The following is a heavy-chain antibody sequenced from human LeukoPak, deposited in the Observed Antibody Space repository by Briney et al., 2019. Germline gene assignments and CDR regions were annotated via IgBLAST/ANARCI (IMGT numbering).Heavy chain of an antibody. J-gene: IGHJ6*02. CDR2: ISSSSSYI. V-gene: IGHV3-21*01. CDR3: ARALSSGWYGGLYYYGMDV. D-gene: IGHD6-19*01. Sequence: GGSLRLSCAASGFTFSSYSMNWVRQAPGKGLEWVSPISSSSSYIYYADSVKGRFTISRDNAKNSLYLQMNSLRAEDTAVYYCARALSSGWYGGLYYYGMDVWGQGTTVTVSS. CDR1: GFTFSSYS.